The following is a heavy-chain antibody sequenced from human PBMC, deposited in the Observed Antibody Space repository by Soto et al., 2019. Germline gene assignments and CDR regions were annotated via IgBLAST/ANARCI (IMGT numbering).Heavy chain of an antibody. CDR3: ARLHKYYFDSTGHYSGVDY. D-gene: IGHD3-22*01. Sequence: PSETLSLTCAVSGGSISSSNWWSWVRQPPGKGLEWIGEIYHTGSSNYNPSLKSRVTISVDKAKNQFSLKLSSVTAADTAVYYCARLHKYYFDSTGHYSGVDYWGQGTLVTVSS. J-gene: IGHJ4*02. CDR2: IYHTGSS. V-gene: IGHV4-4*02. CDR1: GGSISSSNW.